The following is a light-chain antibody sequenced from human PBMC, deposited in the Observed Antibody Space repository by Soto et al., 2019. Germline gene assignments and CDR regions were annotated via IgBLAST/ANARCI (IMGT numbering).Light chain of an antibody. V-gene: IGLV2-8*01. Sequence: QSALTQPPSASGSPGQSVTISCTGTSSDVGGYNFVSWYQQHPGKAPKLMIYEVSERPSGVPDRFSGSKSGNMASLTVSGLQAEDEADYYRSSYAGSNIVVFGGGTKLTVL. CDR3: SSYAGSNIVV. CDR2: EVS. J-gene: IGLJ2*01. CDR1: SSDVGGYNF.